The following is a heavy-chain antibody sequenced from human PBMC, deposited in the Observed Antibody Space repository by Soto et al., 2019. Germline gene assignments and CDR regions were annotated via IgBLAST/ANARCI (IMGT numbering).Heavy chain of an antibody. V-gene: IGHV3-21*01. CDR1: GFTFSSYS. J-gene: IGHJ5*02. CDR3: AREETYYYDSSGYFWFDP. D-gene: IGHD3-22*01. CDR2: ISSSSSYI. Sequence: SLRLSCAASGFTFSSYSMNRVRQAPGKGLEWVSSISSSSSYIYYADSVKGRFTISRDNAKNSLYLQMNSLRAEDTAVYYCAREETYYYDSSGYFWFDPWGQGTLVTVSS.